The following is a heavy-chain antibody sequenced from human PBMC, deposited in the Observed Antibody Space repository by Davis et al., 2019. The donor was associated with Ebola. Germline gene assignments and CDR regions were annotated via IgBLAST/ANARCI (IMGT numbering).Heavy chain of an antibody. Sequence: GESLKISCAASGFTFSSYAMHWVRQAPGKGLEWVAVISYDGSNKYYADSVKGRFTISRDNSKNTLYLQMNSLKTEDTAVYYCTTSVGKTYYDILTGYQRGLSYYYGMDVWGQGTTVTVSS. J-gene: IGHJ6*02. CDR2: ISYDGSNK. V-gene: IGHV3-30-3*01. CDR1: GFTFSSYA. CDR3: TTSVGKTYYDILTGYQRGLSYYYGMDV. D-gene: IGHD3-9*01.